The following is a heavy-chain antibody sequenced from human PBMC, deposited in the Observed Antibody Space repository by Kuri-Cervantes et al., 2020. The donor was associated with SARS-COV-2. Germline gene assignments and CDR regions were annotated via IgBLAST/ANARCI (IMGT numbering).Heavy chain of an antibody. Sequence: GESLKISCAASGFTVSGNYMSWVRQAPEKGLEWLSVIYTGDKTYYADSVKGRFTIPRDNSKNTVYLQMNSLGAEDTAVYYCARDLGGVSGPFDYWGQGTLVTVSS. D-gene: IGHD3-16*01. V-gene: IGHV3-53*01. J-gene: IGHJ4*02. CDR2: IYTGDKT. CDR3: ARDLGGVSGPFDY. CDR1: GFTVSGNY.